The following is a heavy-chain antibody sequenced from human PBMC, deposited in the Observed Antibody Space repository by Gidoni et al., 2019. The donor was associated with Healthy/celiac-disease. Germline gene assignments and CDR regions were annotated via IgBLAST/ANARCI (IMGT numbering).Heavy chain of an antibody. CDR2: IYYSGST. CDR3: ARFAYGSGKGP. D-gene: IGHD3-10*01. CDR1: GGSISSYY. V-gene: IGHV4-59*01. Sequence: QVQLQESGPGLVKPSETLSLTCTGSGGSISSYYWSWIRQPPGKGLEWIGYIYYSGSTNYNPSLKSRVTISVDTSKNQFSLKLSSVTAADTAVYYCARFAYGSGKGPWGQGTLVTVSS. J-gene: IGHJ5*02.